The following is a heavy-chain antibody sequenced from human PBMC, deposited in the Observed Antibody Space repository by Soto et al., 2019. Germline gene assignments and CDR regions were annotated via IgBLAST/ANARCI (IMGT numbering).Heavy chain of an antibody. CDR1: GFTFSSYA. CDR2: ISGSGSST. Sequence: GGSLRLSCAASGFTFSSYAMSWVRQAPGKGLEWVSAISGSGSSTYYADSVKGRFTISRDNAKNTLYLQMNSLRAEDPAVYYCANVVSSDSSFDYWGQGTLVTVSS. D-gene: IGHD2-21*02. CDR3: ANVVSSDSSFDY. J-gene: IGHJ4*02. V-gene: IGHV3-23*01.